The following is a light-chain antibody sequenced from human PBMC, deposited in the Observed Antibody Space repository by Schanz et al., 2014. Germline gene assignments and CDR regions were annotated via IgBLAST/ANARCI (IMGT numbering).Light chain of an antibody. Sequence: EIVLTQSPGTLSLSPGERATLSCRASQSVSSSYLAWYQQKPGQAPRLLIYGASSRATGIPDRFSGSGSGTDFTVTISSLETEDFAVYYCQQYGSSPRRYTFGQGTKLEIK. V-gene: IGKV3-20*01. CDR3: QQYGSSPRRYT. J-gene: IGKJ2*01. CDR2: GAS. CDR1: QSVSSSY.